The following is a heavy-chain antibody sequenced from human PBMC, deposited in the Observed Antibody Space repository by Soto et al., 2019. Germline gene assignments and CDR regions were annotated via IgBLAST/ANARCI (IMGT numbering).Heavy chain of an antibody. CDR1: GASVSTAY. Sequence: QVQLQESGPGLVKPSETLSLTCTVSGASVSTAYWNWVRQAAGNRLEWIGRIHASGTTNYNPSLSRRVTMSVDTAKNQFSLKVSSVTAADTAVYYCARDLHGLGGSGWLIDSWGQGTLVSVSS. CDR2: IHASGTT. CDR3: ARDLHGLGGSGWLIDS. D-gene: IGHD6-19*01. J-gene: IGHJ4*02. V-gene: IGHV4-4*07.